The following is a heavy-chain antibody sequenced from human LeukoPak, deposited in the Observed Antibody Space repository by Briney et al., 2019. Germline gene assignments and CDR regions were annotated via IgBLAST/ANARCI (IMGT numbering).Heavy chain of an antibody. V-gene: IGHV4-59*08. Sequence: SETLSLTCTVSGGSLNNNYWSWVRQPPGKGLEWFGFISYSGTTNYNPSLESRVTISVASSRAQFSLKVNSVTAADTAVYFCARHLSDRSTVAGEFDYWGQGTLVTVSS. CDR2: ISYSGTT. CDR1: GGSLNNNY. D-gene: IGHD6-19*01. CDR3: ARHLSDRSTVAGEFDY. J-gene: IGHJ4*02.